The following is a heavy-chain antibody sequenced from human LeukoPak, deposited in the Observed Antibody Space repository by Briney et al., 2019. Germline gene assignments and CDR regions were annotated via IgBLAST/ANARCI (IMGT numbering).Heavy chain of an antibody. J-gene: IGHJ4*02. CDR2: IYYSGST. CDR1: GGSISSSIYY. CDR3: ARHPGLDY. Sequence: SETLSLTCTVSGGSISSSIYYWGWIRQPPGKGLEWIGSIYYSGSTYYNPSLKSRVTISVDTSKNQFSLKLSSVTAADTAVYYCARHPGLDYWGQGTLVTVSS. V-gene: IGHV4-39*01.